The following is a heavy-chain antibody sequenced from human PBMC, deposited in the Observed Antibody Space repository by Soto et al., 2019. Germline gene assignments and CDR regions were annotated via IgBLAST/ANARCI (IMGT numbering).Heavy chain of an antibody. V-gene: IGHV4-59*01. CDR2: IYYSGST. CDR3: ARVRVAVAGTRAYYFDY. J-gene: IGHJ4*02. CDR1: GGSISSYY. D-gene: IGHD6-19*01. Sequence: QVQLQESGPGLVKPSETLSLTCTVSGGSISSYYWSWIRQPPGKGLEWIGDIYYSGSTNYNPSLKSRVTISVDTSKNQFSLKLSSVTAADTAVYYCARVRVAVAGTRAYYFDYWGQGTLVTVSS.